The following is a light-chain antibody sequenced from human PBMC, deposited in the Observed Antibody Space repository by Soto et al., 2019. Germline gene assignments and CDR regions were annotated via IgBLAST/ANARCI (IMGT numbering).Light chain of an antibody. CDR1: RSLNGW. CDR3: QQYFGAWT. V-gene: IGKV1-5*03. Sequence: DFQMTQSPSTLSASVGDRVTITCRASRSLNGWLAWYQQKPGKAPKLLIYKVSTLETGVPSRFSGSGSGTEFTLTINNLQPDDSATYFCQQYFGAWTFGRGTKVEI. CDR2: KVS. J-gene: IGKJ1*01.